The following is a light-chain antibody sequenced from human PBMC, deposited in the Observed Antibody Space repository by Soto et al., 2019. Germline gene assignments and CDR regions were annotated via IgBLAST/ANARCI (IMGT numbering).Light chain of an antibody. CDR1: QVISTY. Sequence: DIQMTQSPSSLSASVGERVTITRLASQVISTYLNWYQQRPGKAPKLLIYAASSLQSGVPSRFSGSGSETHFTLTISSLQPEDFATYSCQQSYSTTWTFGQGTKVDIK. CDR3: QQSYSTTWT. J-gene: IGKJ1*01. CDR2: AAS. V-gene: IGKV1-39*01.